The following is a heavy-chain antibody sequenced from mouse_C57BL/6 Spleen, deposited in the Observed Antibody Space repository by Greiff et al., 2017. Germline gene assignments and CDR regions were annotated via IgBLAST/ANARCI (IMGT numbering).Heavy chain of an antibody. J-gene: IGHJ2*01. CDR1: GYTFTSYW. CDR3: ARPSNYGGDYCDY. V-gene: IGHV1-72*01. Sequence: VQLQQPGAELVKPGASVKLSCKASGYTFTSYWMHWVKQRPGRGLEWIGRIDPHSGGTQYNEKFKSKATLTVDKPSSTAYMQLSSLTSEDSSFYYCARPSNYGGDYCDYWGKGTTLTVSA. D-gene: IGHD2-5*01. CDR2: IDPHSGGT.